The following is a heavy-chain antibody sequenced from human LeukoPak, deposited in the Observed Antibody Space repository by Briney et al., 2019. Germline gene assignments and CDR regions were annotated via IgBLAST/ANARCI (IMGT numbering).Heavy chain of an antibody. CDR3: AKNGYDSSGTQDAFDI. CDR2: ISYDGSNK. J-gene: IGHJ3*02. Sequence: PGGSLRLSCAASGFTFSSYGMHWVRQASGKGLEWVAVISYDGSNKYYADSVKGRFTISRDNSKNTLYLQMNSLRAEDTAVYYCAKNGYDSSGTQDAFDIWGQGTMVTVSS. V-gene: IGHV3-30*18. D-gene: IGHD3-22*01. CDR1: GFTFSSYG.